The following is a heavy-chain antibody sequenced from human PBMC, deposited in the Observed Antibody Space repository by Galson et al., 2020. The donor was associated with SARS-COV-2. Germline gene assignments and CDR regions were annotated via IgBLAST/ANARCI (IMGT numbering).Heavy chain of an antibody. CDR3: AGALAI. V-gene: IGHV3-74*01. J-gene: IGHJ4*02. CDR2: IPRAGSII. CDR1: GFAFSNYW. Sequence: GESMKISCAAPGFAFSNYWMHWVRNTPGKGMEWVSRIPRAGSIITYADSVKGRFTIPRDNAKNTLYLQMNSLRSEDTAWYYCAGALAIWGQGTLVSVSS.